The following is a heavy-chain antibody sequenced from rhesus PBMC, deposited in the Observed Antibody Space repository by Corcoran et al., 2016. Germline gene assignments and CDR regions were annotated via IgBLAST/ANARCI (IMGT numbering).Heavy chain of an antibody. V-gene: IGHV4-169*01. Sequence: QLQLQESGPGLVKPSETLSVTCAVSGGSISSSSWSWIRQAPGKGLEWIGYIYGSGSSTNYNPSLKSRVTLSVDTSKNQLSLKLSSVTTADTAGYYCARWSSGWIDYWGQGVLVTVSS. J-gene: IGHJ4*01. CDR1: GGSISSSS. D-gene: IGHD6-31*01. CDR2: IYGSGSST. CDR3: ARWSSGWIDY.